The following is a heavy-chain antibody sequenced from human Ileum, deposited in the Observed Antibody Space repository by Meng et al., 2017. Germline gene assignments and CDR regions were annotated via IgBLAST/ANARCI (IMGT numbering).Heavy chain of an antibody. J-gene: IGHJ4*02. CDR2: MFHTGSI. CDR1: GGAIDSNNW. Sequence: QEAGPGLVKPSGTLSLTGGVSGGAIDSNNWWSWVRQPPGKGLEWIADMFHTGSINYNPSFKGRVTISVDRSKNQFALEFTSVTAADTAVYFCARETYIGNTGHYYVDSWGRGTLVTVSS. D-gene: IGHD3-22*01. CDR3: ARETYIGNTGHYYVDS. V-gene: IGHV4-4*02.